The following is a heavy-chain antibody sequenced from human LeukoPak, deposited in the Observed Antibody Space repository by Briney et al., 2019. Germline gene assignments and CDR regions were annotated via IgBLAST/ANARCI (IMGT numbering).Heavy chain of an antibody. V-gene: IGHV3-21*01. CDR1: GFTFSNYR. CDR3: ARAYRGGGSCHSGDVFDI. CDR2: IGSSSTYI. D-gene: IGHD2-15*01. Sequence: PGGSLRLSCAASGFTFSNYRMNWVRQAPGKGLEWVSSIGSSSTYIYYADSVKGRFTISRDNAKNSLYLQMNSLRAEDTAVYYCARAYRGGGSCHSGDVFDIWGQGTMVTVSS. J-gene: IGHJ3*02.